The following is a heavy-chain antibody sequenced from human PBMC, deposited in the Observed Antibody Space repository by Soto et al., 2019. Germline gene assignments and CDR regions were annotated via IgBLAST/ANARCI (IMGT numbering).Heavy chain of an antibody. D-gene: IGHD2-15*01. CDR2: IWYDGSVK. J-gene: IGHJ4*02. Sequence: PGGSLRLSCAASGFIFGTYGMHWVRQAPGKGLEWVAGIWYDGSVKTYADSVKGRFSISRDNSQNTVYLQMNTLSAEDAAVYYCARADCRGQCPCNYWGQGTLVTVSS. V-gene: IGHV3-33*01. CDR1: GFIFGTYG. CDR3: ARADCRGQCPCNY.